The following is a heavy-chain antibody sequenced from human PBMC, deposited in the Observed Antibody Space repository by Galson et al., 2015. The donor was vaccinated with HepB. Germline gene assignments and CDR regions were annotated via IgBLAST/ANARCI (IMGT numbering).Heavy chain of an antibody. CDR1: GYTFTGYY. D-gene: IGHD3-10*01. CDR2: INPKSGAT. Sequence: SVKVSCKASGYTFTGYYIHWVRQAPGQGLEWMGRINPKSGATNYAQRFQGRVTMTRDTSISTAYMELSRLRSDDTVVYYCARDASGGSGTGDFDYWGQGTLVTVSP. J-gene: IGHJ4*02. V-gene: IGHV1-2*05. CDR3: ARDASGGSGTGDFDY.